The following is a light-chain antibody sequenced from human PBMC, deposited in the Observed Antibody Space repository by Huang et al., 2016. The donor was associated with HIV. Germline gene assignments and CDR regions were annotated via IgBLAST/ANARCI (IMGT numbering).Light chain of an antibody. Sequence: EIVLTQSPATLSVSPGERATLSCRASQSVSSNLAWYQQKPGQAPRRLMYGAYTRATGIPDRFSGSGSGTEFTLTISSLQSEDFAVYYCQQYNNWPPLTFGGGTKVEIK. CDR1: QSVSSN. J-gene: IGKJ4*01. V-gene: IGKV3-15*01. CDR3: QQYNNWPPLT. CDR2: GAY.